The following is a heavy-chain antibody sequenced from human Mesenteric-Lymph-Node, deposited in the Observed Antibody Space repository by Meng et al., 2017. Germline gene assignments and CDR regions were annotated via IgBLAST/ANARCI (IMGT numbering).Heavy chain of an antibody. D-gene: IGHD2-21*01. Sequence: QVQLVESGGGVARPGWSLRLSGVVSGFTFRSYGMHWVRQAPGKGLEWAAVISYDGSGKFYADSVKGRFAISRDNSKNTLYLQMNNLRADDTAVYYCAKSKGGILSDYLDSWGQGTLVTVSS. J-gene: IGHJ4*02. CDR2: ISYDGSGK. CDR3: AKSKGGILSDYLDS. CDR1: GFTFRSYG. V-gene: IGHV3-30*18.